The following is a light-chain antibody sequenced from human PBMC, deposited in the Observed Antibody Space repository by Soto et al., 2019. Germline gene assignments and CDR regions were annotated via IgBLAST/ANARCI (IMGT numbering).Light chain of an antibody. CDR3: QQLNSYPRT. Sequence: DIQLTQSPSFLSASVGDRVTITCRASQDISSYLAWYQQKPGKAPKLLIYAPSTLQSGVPSRFSGSGSGTEFTLTISSLQPEDFATYYYQQLNSYPRTFGQGTKLEIK. CDR1: QDISSY. J-gene: IGKJ2*01. V-gene: IGKV1-9*01. CDR2: APS.